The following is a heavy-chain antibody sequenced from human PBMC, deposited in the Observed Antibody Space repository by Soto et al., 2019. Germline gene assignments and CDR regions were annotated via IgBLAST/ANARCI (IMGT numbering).Heavy chain of an antibody. CDR1: GYTFTGYY. V-gene: IGHV1-2*02. CDR2: INPNSGGT. CDR3: AQSWRGSGLDY. J-gene: IGHJ4*02. Sequence: ASVKVSCKASGYTFTGYYMHWVRQAPGQGLEWMGWINPNSGGTNYAQKFQGRVTMTRDTSTSTVYMELSSLRSEDTAVYYCAQSWRGSGLDYWGQGTLVTVSS. D-gene: IGHD2-15*01.